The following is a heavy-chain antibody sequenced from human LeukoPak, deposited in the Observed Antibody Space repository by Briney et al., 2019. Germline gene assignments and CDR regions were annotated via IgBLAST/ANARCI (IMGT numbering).Heavy chain of an antibody. V-gene: IGHV3-30*09. CDR2: ISYDVNIK. J-gene: IGHJ4*02. D-gene: IGHD3-16*01. CDR1: GFRLSNHA. CDR3: ARDISGGGLDS. Sequence: GGSLRLSCAASGFRLSNHAMHWVRQAPGKGLEWVAMISYDVNIKYYGDSVKGRFAVSRDNSKNTLSLQMNSLRPEDTGLYYCARDISGGGLDSWGQGTLVTVSS.